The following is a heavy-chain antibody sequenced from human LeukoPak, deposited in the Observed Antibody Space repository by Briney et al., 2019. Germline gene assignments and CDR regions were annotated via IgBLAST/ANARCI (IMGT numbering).Heavy chain of an antibody. V-gene: IGHV4-39*01. D-gene: IGHD3-3*01. CDR3: ARLGAGPTYYDFWSGYSSFYFDY. J-gene: IGHJ4*02. CDR1: GGSISSGGYY. Sequence: SETLSLTCTVSGGSISSGGYYWSWIRQPPGMGLEWIGGIHYSGNTYYNPSLKSRVTISIDTSKNQFSLKLSSVTAADTAVYYCARLGAGPTYYDFWSGYSSFYFDYWGQGTLVTVSS. CDR2: IHYSGNT.